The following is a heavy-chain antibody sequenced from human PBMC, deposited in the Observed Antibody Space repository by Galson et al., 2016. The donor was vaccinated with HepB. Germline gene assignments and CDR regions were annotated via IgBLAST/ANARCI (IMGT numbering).Heavy chain of an antibody. D-gene: IGHD6-19*01. CDR3: ARETAVAGASALGRSYYYGMDV. Sequence: SVKVSCKASGGTFSGYTISWVRQAPGQGLEWMGRIIPTLGITNYGQKFQGRVTLTADKSTSPGYMELSSLRSEDTAVYYCARETAVAGASALGRSYYYGMDVGGKGTIVTVSS. CDR1: GGTFSGYT. V-gene: IGHV1-69*04. CDR2: IIPTLGIT. J-gene: IGHJ6*04.